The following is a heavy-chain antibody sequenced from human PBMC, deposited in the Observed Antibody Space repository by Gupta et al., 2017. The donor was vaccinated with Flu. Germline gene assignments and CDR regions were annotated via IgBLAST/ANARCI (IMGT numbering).Heavy chain of an antibody. V-gene: IGHV3-23*01. D-gene: IGHD3-3*01. Sequence: SWVRQAPGKGLEWVSTISGSDDSTYYADSVKGRFTISRDNSKSTLSVQMNSLRAEDTAVYYCAKSFTIFGVGVPRYYFDSWGQGTLVTVSS. J-gene: IGHJ4*02. CDR2: ISGSDDST. CDR3: AKSFTIFGVGVPRYYFDS.